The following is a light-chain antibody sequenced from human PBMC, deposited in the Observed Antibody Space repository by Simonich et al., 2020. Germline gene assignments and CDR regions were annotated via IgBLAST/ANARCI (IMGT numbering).Light chain of an antibody. CDR2: DVS. CDR3: SSYTSSSTWV. CDR1: SSDVGGYNY. Sequence: QSALTQPASVSGSPGQSITISCTGTSSDVGGYNYVSWYPQHPGKAPNLMIYDVSNRPSGVSTRCSGSKSGNTASLTISGLQAEDEADYYCSSYTSSSTWVFGGGTKLTVL. J-gene: IGLJ3*02. V-gene: IGLV2-14*01.